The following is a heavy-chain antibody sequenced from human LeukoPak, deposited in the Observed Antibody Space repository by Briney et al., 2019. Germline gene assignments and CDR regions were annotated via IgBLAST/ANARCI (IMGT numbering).Heavy chain of an antibody. D-gene: IGHD3-9*01. CDR2: IYTSGST. CDR3: ARDWSYYDILTGYLSYYMDV. J-gene: IGHJ6*03. CDR1: GGSISSGSYY. V-gene: IGHV4-61*02. Sequence: PSETLSLTCTVSGGSISSGSYYWSWIRQPAGKGLEWIGRIYTSGSTNYNPSLKSRVTISVDTSKNQFSLKLSSVTAADTAVYYCARDWSYYDILTGYLSYYMDVWGKGTTVTISS.